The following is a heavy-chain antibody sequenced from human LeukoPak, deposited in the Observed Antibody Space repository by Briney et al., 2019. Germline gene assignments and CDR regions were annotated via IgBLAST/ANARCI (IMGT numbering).Heavy chain of an antibody. CDR1: GDSMTNYN. V-gene: IGHV4-59*01. Sequence: PSETLSLTCSVSGDSMTNYNWSWIRQPPGKGLEWIGYIYYSGATSYNPSLESRVTISEETSKNQFYLRLSSVTAADTAVYYCARSVVLYYFYYWGQGTLVTVSS. CDR2: IYYSGAT. CDR3: ARSVVLYYFYY. D-gene: IGHD2-15*01. J-gene: IGHJ4*02.